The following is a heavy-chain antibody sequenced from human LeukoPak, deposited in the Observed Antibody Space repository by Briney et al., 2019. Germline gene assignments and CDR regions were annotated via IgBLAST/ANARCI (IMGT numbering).Heavy chain of an antibody. Sequence: SGTLSLTCAVSGGSIASSYWWTWVRQPPGKGLEWIGEIYHSGSTNYNPSLRSRVTISVDKSDNQFSLKLNSMTAADTAVYHCARNAGNSDVDYWGQGTLVTVSS. CDR2: IYHSGST. V-gene: IGHV4-4*02. J-gene: IGHJ4*02. CDR3: ARNAGNSDVDY. D-gene: IGHD4-23*01. CDR1: GGSIASSYW.